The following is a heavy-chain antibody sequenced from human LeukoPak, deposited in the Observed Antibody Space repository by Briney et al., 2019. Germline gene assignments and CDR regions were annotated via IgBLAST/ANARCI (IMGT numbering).Heavy chain of an antibody. J-gene: IGHJ4*02. CDR3: AKDIL. CDR1: GFIFSSHG. V-gene: IGHV3-23*01. Sequence: GGSLRLSCAAPGFIFSSHGMNWVRQAPGKGLEWVSAISGSGYSTYYEDSVKGRFTISRDNSKNTLYLQMNSLRAEDTAVYYCAKDILWGQGTLVTVSS. CDR2: ISGSGYST.